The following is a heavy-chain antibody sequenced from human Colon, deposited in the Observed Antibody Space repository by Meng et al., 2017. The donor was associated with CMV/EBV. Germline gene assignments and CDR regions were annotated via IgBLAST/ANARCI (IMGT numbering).Heavy chain of an antibody. CDR3: ALEDILTGQYSFDY. V-gene: IGHV7-4-1*01. CDR1: GDTSSAYA. D-gene: IGHD3-9*01. CDR2: INTNTGNP. Sequence: SGDTSSAYAMSWVRQAPGRGLELMGWINTNTGNPTYAQGFTGRFVFSFDTSINTAYLDIRSLKIEDTAVYFCALEDILTGQYSFDYWGQGSLVTVSS. J-gene: IGHJ4*02.